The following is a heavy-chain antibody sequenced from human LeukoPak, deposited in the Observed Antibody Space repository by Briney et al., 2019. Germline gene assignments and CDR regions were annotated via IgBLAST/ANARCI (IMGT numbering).Heavy chain of an antibody. Sequence: GRSLRLSCAASGFSFDAYAIHWVRQAPGKGLEWVSGISWNSGRIGCADSVKGRFTISRDNAKNSLYLQMNSLSPEDTAFYYCAKGGAAADNYWYFDLWGRGTLATVSS. CDR3: AKGGAAADNYWYFDL. CDR2: ISWNSGRI. CDR1: GFSFDAYA. D-gene: IGHD6-13*01. V-gene: IGHV3-9*01. J-gene: IGHJ2*01.